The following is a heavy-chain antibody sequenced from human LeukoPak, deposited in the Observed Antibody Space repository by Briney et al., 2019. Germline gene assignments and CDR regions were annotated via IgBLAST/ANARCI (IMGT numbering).Heavy chain of an antibody. V-gene: IGHV4-34*01. D-gene: IGHD4-11*01. Sequence: SETLSLTCAVYGGSFSGYYWSWIRQPPGKGLEWIGEINHSGSTNYNPSLKSRVTISVDTSQNPFSLKLSSVTAADTAVYYCARRDFSSNCPHNWFDPWGQGTLVTVSS. J-gene: IGHJ5*02. CDR1: GGSFSGYY. CDR3: ARRDFSSNCPHNWFDP. CDR2: INHSGST.